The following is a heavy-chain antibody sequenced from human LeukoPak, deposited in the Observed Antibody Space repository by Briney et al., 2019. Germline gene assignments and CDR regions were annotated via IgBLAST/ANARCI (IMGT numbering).Heavy chain of an antibody. CDR2: ITRDGSST. V-gene: IGHV3-74*01. Sequence: GGSLRLTCAASGFTFSSSWMHWVRQAPGKGLVWVSRITRDGSSTTYADSVKGRFTTSRDNAKNTLYLQMDSLRDDDTAVYYCARDPGYESWSPFWGGMDVWGNGTTVIVSS. CDR1: GFTFSSSW. CDR3: ARDPGYESWSPFWGGMDV. D-gene: IGHD3-16*01. J-gene: IGHJ6*04.